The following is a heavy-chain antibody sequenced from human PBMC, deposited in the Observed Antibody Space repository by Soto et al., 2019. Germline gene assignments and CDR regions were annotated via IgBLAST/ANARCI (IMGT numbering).Heavy chain of an antibody. J-gene: IGHJ6*02. CDR3: ARDSGGAIVVVPAAYGMDV. V-gene: IGHV1-2*04. Sequence: ASVKVSCNPCGYTFTYYYMHWLRQAPGQGLEWMGWINLHSGGTQYAQNFQGWVTMTRDTSISTAYMDVSRLRSDDTAVYYCARDSGGAIVVVPAAYGMDVWGQGTTVTVSS. D-gene: IGHD2-2*01. CDR2: INLHSGGT. CDR1: GYTFTYYY.